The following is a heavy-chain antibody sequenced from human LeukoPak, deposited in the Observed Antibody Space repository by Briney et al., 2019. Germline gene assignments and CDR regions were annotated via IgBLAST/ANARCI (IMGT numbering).Heavy chain of an antibody. CDR2: ISDSSDTM. CDR1: GFTFGDYA. V-gene: IGHV3-48*01. Sequence: GGSLRLSCTASGFTFGDYAMNWVRQAPGKGLEWVSYISDSSDTMYYADSVKGRFTISRDNAKNSLYLQMNSLRAEDTAVYYCARDLIVGTTIRYYFDYWGQGTLVTVSS. J-gene: IGHJ4*02. CDR3: ARDLIVGTTIRYYFDY. D-gene: IGHD1-26*01.